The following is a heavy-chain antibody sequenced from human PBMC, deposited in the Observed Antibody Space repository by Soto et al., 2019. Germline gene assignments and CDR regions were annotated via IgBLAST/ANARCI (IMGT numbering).Heavy chain of an antibody. CDR3: ARARYDSSGYYYCAY. J-gene: IGHJ4*01. Sequence: SENLALTCTVSGGSISGYYWSWIRQPPGKGLEWIGYIYYSGSTIYNPSLKSRVTISVDTSKNQFSLKLSSVTAADTAVYYCARARYDSSGYYYCAYWGHVTL. D-gene: IGHD3-22*01. CDR2: IYYSGST. CDR1: GGSISGYY. V-gene: IGHV4-59*01.